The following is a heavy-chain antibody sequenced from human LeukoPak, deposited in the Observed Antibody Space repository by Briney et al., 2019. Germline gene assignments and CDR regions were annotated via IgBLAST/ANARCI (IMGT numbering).Heavy chain of an antibody. CDR3: AGSLGYGDYSQAFDY. J-gene: IGHJ4*02. D-gene: IGHD4-17*01. Sequence: GASVQVSCKASGGTFSSYAISWVRQAPGQGLEWMGGIIPIFGTANYAQKFQGRVTITADESTSTAYMELSSLRSEDTAVYYCAGSLGYGDYSQAFDYWGQGTLVTVSS. CDR2: IIPIFGTA. V-gene: IGHV1-69*13. CDR1: GGTFSSYA.